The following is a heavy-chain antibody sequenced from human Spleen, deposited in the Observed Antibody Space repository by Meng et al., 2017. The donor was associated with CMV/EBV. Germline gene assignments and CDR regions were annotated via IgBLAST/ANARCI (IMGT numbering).Heavy chain of an antibody. CDR3: ARDTIVVVPAAIRPYYYYYGMDV. J-gene: IGHJ6*02. D-gene: IGHD2-2*02. Sequence: SETLSLTCIVSGGSISSSSYYWGWIRQPPGKGLEWIRSIYYSGSTYYNPSLKSRVTISVDTSKNQFSLKLSSVTAADTAVYYCARDTIVVVPAAIRPYYYYYGMDVWGQGTTVTVSS. V-gene: IGHV4-39*07. CDR2: IYYSGST. CDR1: GGSISSSSYY.